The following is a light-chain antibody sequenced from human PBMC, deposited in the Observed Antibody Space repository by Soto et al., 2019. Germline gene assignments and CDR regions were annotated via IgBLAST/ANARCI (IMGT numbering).Light chain of an antibody. V-gene: IGKV3-11*01. Sequence: EIVMTQSPATLSVSPGERATLSCRASQTVRNNYLAWYQQKPGQAPRLLIYDASNRATGIPARFSGSGSGTDFTLTISSLEPEDFAVYYCQQSSNWPPPITFGQGTRLEIK. CDR1: QTVRNNY. CDR2: DAS. CDR3: QQSSNWPPPIT. J-gene: IGKJ5*01.